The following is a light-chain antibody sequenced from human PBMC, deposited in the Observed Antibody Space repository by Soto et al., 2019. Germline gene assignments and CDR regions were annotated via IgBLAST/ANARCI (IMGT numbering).Light chain of an antibody. CDR3: QQSYSTPQ. V-gene: IGKV1-39*01. CDR1: QSISSY. CDR2: AAS. Sequence: DIQMPQSPSSLSASVGDRVTITCRASQSISSYLNWYQQKPGKAPKLLIYAASSLQGGVPSRFSGSGSGTDFTLTISSLQPEDFATYYCQQSYSTPQFGPGTKVDIK. J-gene: IGKJ3*01.